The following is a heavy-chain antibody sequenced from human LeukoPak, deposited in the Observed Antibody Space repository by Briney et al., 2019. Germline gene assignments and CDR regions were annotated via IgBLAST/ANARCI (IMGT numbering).Heavy chain of an antibody. CDR1: GGTFSSYA. D-gene: IGHD3-16*01. J-gene: IGHJ4*02. Sequence: SVKVSCKASGGTFSSYAISWVRQAPGQGLEWMGGIIPIFGTANYAQKFQGRVTITADESTSTAYMELSSLRSEDTAVYYCAREITSYSYFDYWGQGTLVTVSS. V-gene: IGHV1-69*13. CDR3: AREITSYSYFDY. CDR2: IIPIFGTA.